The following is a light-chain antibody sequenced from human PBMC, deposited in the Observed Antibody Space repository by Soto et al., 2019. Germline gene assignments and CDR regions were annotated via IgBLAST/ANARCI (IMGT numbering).Light chain of an antibody. Sequence: QSVLTQPRSVSATPGQKVTISCSGSSSNIGGNSVSWYQQLPGTAPKLLIYDDNKRPSGIPDRFSGSKSGTSATLGITGFQTGDEADYYCGSWDSSLSAYVLGTGTKVTVL. CDR3: GSWDSSLSAYV. V-gene: IGLV1-51*01. CDR1: SSNIGGNS. CDR2: DDN. J-gene: IGLJ1*01.